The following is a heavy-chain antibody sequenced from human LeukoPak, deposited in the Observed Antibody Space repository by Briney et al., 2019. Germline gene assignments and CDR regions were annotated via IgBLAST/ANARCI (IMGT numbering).Heavy chain of an antibody. V-gene: IGHV4-34*01. D-gene: IGHD6-13*01. CDR1: GGSFSGYY. J-gene: IGHJ4*02. Sequence: SETLSLTCAVYGGSFSGYYWSWIRQPPGKGLEWIGEINHSGSTNYNPSLKSRVTISVDTSKNQFSLKLSSVTAADTAVYYCAKDELDWYGSSSWYVRGSLFDYWGQGTLVTVSS. CDR2: INHSGST. CDR3: AKDELDWYGSSSWYVRGSLFDY.